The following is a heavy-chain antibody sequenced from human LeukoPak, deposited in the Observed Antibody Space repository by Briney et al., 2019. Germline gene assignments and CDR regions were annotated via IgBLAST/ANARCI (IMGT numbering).Heavy chain of an antibody. CDR1: GFTFSSYA. CDR2: ISYDGSNK. J-gene: IGHJ4*02. Sequence: GGSLRLSCAASGFTFSSYAMHRVRQAPGKGLEWVAVISYDGSNKYYADSVKGRFTISRDNAKNSLYLQMNSLRAEDTAVYYCASPGYSGSYWGIDYWGQGTLVTVSS. V-gene: IGHV3-30-3*01. D-gene: IGHD1-26*01. CDR3: ASPGYSGSYWGIDY.